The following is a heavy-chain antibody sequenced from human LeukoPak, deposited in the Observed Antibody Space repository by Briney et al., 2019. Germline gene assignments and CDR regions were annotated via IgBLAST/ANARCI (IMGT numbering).Heavy chain of an antibody. V-gene: IGHV4-59*01. CDR2: VYYIGRT. CDR3: ARVGLGGYFDY. Sequence: SETLSLTCTVSGGSISTDYWSWIRQPPGKGLEWLGYVYYIGRTNYSPSLESRVTIPVDTCKNQFSLKLSSVTAADTAVYYCARVGLGGYFDYWGQGTLVTVSS. J-gene: IGHJ4*02. D-gene: IGHD3-16*01. CDR1: GGSISTDY.